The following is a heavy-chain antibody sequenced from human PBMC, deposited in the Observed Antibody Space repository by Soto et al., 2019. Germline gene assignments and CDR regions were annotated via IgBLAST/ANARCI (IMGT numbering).Heavy chain of an antibody. Sequence: SGPTLVNPTQTLTLTCTFSGFSLSTSGMRVSWIRQPPGKALEWLARIDWDDDKFYSTSLKTRLTISKDTSKNQVVLTMTNMDPVDTATYYCARTLALYDSSGYPDNWFDRWGQGTLVTVSS. CDR3: ARTLALYDSSGYPDNWFDR. D-gene: IGHD3-22*01. J-gene: IGHJ5*02. CDR1: GFSLSTSGMR. CDR2: IDWDDDK. V-gene: IGHV2-70*04.